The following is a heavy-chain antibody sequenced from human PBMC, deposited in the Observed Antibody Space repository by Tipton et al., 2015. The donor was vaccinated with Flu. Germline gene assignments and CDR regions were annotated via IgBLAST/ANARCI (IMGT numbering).Heavy chain of an antibody. D-gene: IGHD1/OR15-1a*01. V-gene: IGHV3-30-3*01. CDR2: ISYDGSNN. CDR1: GFTFSSYA. CDR3: AKGRNRWNTYFDY. Sequence: SLRLSCAASGFTFSSYAMHWVRQAPGKGLEWVAVISYDGSNNYYADSVKGRFTISRDNAKNTLYLQMNSLRPEDTAVYYCAKGRNRWNTYFDYWGQGTLVTVSS. J-gene: IGHJ4*02.